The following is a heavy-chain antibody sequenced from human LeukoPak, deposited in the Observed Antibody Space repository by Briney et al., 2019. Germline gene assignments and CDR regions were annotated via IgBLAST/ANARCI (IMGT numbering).Heavy chain of an antibody. Sequence: PGRSLRLSCAASGFTFSSYAMHWVRQAPGKGLEWVAVISYDGSNKYYADSVKGRFTISRDNSKNTLYLQMNSLRAEDTAVYYCANTPAWSTYKVHFDYWGQGTLVTVSS. CDR1: GFTFSSYA. D-gene: IGHD3-3*01. V-gene: IGHV3-30-3*01. CDR2: ISYDGSNK. CDR3: ANTPAWSTYKVHFDY. J-gene: IGHJ4*02.